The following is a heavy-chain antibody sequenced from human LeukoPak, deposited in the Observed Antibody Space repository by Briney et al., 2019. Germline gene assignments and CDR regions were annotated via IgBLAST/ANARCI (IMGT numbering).Heavy chain of an antibody. J-gene: IGHJ4*02. Sequence: RPGGSLRLSCAVSGFTFEDYGMSWVRQAPGKGLEWVSTINWNGGGTGYADSVKGRFTISRDNAKDSLYLQMSSLRAEDTAFYYCARGPEYCSGGSCFAGGFDYWGQGTLVTVSS. V-gene: IGHV3-20*04. CDR1: GFTFEDYG. CDR3: ARGPEYCSGGSCFAGGFDY. D-gene: IGHD2-15*01. CDR2: INWNGGGT.